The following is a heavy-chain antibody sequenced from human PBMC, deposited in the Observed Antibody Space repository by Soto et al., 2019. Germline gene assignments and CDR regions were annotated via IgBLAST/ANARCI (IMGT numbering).Heavy chain of an antibody. J-gene: IGHJ5*02. CDR3: ASLIHYCSGGSCYLRGSWFDP. D-gene: IGHD2-15*01. V-gene: IGHV4-31*03. CDR1: GGSISSGGYY. Sequence: PSETLSLTCTVSGGSISSGGYYWSWIRQHPGKGLEWIGDIYYSGSTYYNPSLKSRVTISVDTSKNQFSLKLSSVTAADTAVYYCASLIHYCSGGSCYLRGSWFDPWGQGTLVTVSS. CDR2: IYYSGST.